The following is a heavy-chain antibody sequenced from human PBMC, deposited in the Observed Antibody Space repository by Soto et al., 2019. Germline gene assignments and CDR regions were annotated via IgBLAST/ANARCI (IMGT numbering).Heavy chain of an antibody. Sequence: QVQLVQSGAEVKKPGSSVKVSCTASGGTFNSYTINWVRQAPGQGLEWVGRVNPIVGMSNSAQKFQGRVTFTADKSTSKAYMDLTSLKSEDTAVYYCATSYGSGSAHFDYWGQGTLVTVSS. CDR2: VNPIVGMS. CDR3: ATSYGSGSAHFDY. CDR1: GGTFNSYT. J-gene: IGHJ4*02. D-gene: IGHD3-10*01. V-gene: IGHV1-69*02.